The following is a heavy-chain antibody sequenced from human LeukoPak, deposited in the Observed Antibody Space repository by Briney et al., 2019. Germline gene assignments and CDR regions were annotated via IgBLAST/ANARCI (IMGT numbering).Heavy chain of an antibody. V-gene: IGHV3-9*01. CDR3: AKDKGPYSNGGNWFGP. D-gene: IGHD4-11*01. J-gene: IGHJ5*02. CDR2: ISWNSGSI. CDR1: GFTFDDYA. Sequence: PGGSLRLSCAASGFTFDDYAMHWVRQAPGKGLEWVSGISWNSGSIGYADSVKGRFTISRDNAKNSLYLQMNSLRAEDTALYYCAKDKGPYSNGGNWFGPWGQGTLVTVSS.